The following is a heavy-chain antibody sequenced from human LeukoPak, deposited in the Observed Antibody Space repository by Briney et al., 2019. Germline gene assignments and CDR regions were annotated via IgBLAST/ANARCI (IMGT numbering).Heavy chain of an antibody. CDR2: IYSGGRT. V-gene: IGHV3-53*01. CDR3: ARDLIFGGSSWFTPYYYYYYGMDV. J-gene: IGHJ6*02. D-gene: IGHD6-13*01. Sequence: GGSLRLSCAASGFTVSSNDMSWVRQAPGKGLEWVSVIYSGGRTFYADSVKGRFTISRDNAKNTLYLQMNSLRAEDTAVYYCARDLIFGGSSWFTPYYYYYYGMDVWGQGTTVTVSS. CDR1: GFTVSSND.